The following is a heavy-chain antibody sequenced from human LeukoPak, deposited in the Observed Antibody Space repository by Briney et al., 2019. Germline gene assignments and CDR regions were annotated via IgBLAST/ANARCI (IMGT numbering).Heavy chain of an antibody. V-gene: IGHV3-53*01. CDR2: IYSGGST. CDR3: ARVLPGMVRGVIPPFFDY. D-gene: IGHD3-10*01. J-gene: IGHJ4*02. Sequence: AGGSLRLSCAASGFTVSSNYMSWVRQAPGKGLEWVSVIYSGGSTYYADSVKGRFTISRDNSKNTLYFQMNSLRAEDTAVYYCARVLPGMVRGVIPPFFDYWGQGTLVTVSS. CDR1: GFTVSSNY.